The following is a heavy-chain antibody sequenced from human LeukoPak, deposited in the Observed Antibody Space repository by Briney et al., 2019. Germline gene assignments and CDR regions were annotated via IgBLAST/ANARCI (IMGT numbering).Heavy chain of an antibody. V-gene: IGHV4-39*01. CDR2: IYYSGST. CDR3: ASLRYVAQPHFDY. J-gene: IGHJ4*02. Sequence: PSETLSLTCTVSRGSISSSSYYWGWIRQPPGKGLEWIGSIYYSGSTYYTPSLKSRVTISVDTSKNQFSLKLSSVTAADTAVYYCASLRYVAQPHFDYWGQGTLVTVSS. D-gene: IGHD5-12*01. CDR1: RGSISSSSYY.